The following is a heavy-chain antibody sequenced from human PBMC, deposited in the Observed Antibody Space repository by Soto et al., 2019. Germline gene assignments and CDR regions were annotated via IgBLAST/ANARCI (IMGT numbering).Heavy chain of an antibody. D-gene: IGHD3-9*01. CDR2: INHSGST. Sequence: QVQLQQWGAGLLKPSETLSLTCAVYGGSFSGYYWSWIRQPPGKGLEWIGEINHSGSTNYNPSLKSRVTISVDTSTNQFSLKLSSVTAADTAVYYCARGDGLTGYYKGFDYWGQGTLVTVSS. CDR3: ARGDGLTGYYKGFDY. CDR1: GGSFSGYY. J-gene: IGHJ4*02. V-gene: IGHV4-34*01.